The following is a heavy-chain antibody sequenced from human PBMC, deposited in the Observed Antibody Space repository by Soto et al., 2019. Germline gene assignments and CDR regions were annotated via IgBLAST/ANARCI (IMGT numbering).Heavy chain of an antibody. CDR3: ARFEAPLLPRWELPSDY. D-gene: IGHD1-26*01. V-gene: IGHV1-8*01. Sequence: GASVKVSCKASGYTFTSYDINWVRQATGQGLECMGWMNPNSGNTGYARKFQGRVTMTRNTSISTAYMELSSLRSEDTAVYYCARFEAPLLPRWELPSDYWGQGAQVTVSS. CDR2: MNPNSGNT. J-gene: IGHJ4*02. CDR1: GYTFTSYD.